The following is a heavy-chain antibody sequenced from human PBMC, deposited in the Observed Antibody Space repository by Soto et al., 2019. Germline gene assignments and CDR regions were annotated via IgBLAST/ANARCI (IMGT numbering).Heavy chain of an antibody. CDR3: ARDLEGKGSGSSHWYYYGMDV. CDR1: GGSISSYY. D-gene: IGHD1-26*01. V-gene: IGHV4-59*01. CDR2: IYYSGST. J-gene: IGHJ6*02. Sequence: SETLSLTCTVSGGSISSYYWSWIRQPPGKGLEWIGYIYYSGSTNYNPSLKSRVTISVDTSKNQFSLKLSSVTAADTAVYYCARDLEGKGSGSSHWYYYGMDVWGQGTTVTVSS.